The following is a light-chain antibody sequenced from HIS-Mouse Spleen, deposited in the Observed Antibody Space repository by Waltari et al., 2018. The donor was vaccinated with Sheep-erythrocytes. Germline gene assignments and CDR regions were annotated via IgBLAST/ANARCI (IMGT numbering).Light chain of an antibody. CDR2: AGS. CDR1: ISDVGSYNL. J-gene: IGLJ3*02. Sequence: QSALTQPASVSGSPGQSITIHCTGTISDVGSYNLVSWYQQHPGKAPKLMIYAGSKRPSGVSNRFSGSKSGNTASLTISGLQAEDEADYYCCSYAGSSTPWVFGGGTKLTVL. V-gene: IGLV2-23*01. CDR3: CSYAGSSTPWV.